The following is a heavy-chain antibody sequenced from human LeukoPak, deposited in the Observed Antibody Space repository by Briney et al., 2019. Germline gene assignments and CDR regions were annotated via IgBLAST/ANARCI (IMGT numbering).Heavy chain of an antibody. Sequence: PGGSLRLSCAASGFTLSNAWMSWVRQAPGKGLEWVGRIKSKTDGGTTDFPAPVKGRFTISRDDSRNTLYLQMNSLRAEDTAVYYCAKVRQEIVVVPAVYFDYWGQGTLVTVSS. V-gene: IGHV3-15*01. J-gene: IGHJ4*02. CDR3: AKVRQEIVVVPAVYFDY. CDR1: GFTLSNAW. CDR2: IKSKTDGGTT. D-gene: IGHD2-2*01.